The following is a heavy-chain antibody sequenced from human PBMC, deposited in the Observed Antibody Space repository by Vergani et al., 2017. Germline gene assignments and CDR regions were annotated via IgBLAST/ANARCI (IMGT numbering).Heavy chain of an antibody. CDR1: GFTFNQYG. CDR2: TWYDGNNK. J-gene: IGHJ5*02. V-gene: IGHV3-33*01. Sequence: QVQLVESGGGVVQPGRCLRLSCAASGFTFNQYGMHWVRQAPGKGLEWVAVTWYDGNNKQYADAVKGRFTISRDNSKSTMYLQMNSLGDEDTGVYYCARDLRLLYNRFDPWGQGTLVTVSS. CDR3: ARDLRLLYNRFDP. D-gene: IGHD1-14*01.